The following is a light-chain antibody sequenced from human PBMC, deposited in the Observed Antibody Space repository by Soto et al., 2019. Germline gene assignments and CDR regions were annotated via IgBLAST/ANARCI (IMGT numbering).Light chain of an antibody. Sequence: EIVLTQSPGTLSLSPGERATLSCRASQSVSSSYLAWYQQKPGQAPRLLIYGASIRATGIPDRFSGSGSETDFTLTISRLEPEDFAVYYCQQYDTSPVTFGQGTKVEIK. CDR1: QSVSSSY. V-gene: IGKV3-20*01. CDR3: QQYDTSPVT. J-gene: IGKJ1*01. CDR2: GAS.